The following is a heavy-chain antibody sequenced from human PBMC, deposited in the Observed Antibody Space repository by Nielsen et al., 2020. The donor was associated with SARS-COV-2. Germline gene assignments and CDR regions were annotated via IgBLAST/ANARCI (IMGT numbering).Heavy chain of an antibody. Sequence: VRQMPGKGLEWVSSISSSSSYIYYADSVKGRFTISRDNAKNSLYLQMNSLRAEDTAVYYCARPANDFWSGYYAGSYYYYGMDVWGQGTTVTDSS. D-gene: IGHD3-3*01. CDR3: ARPANDFWSGYYAGSYYYYGMDV. V-gene: IGHV3-21*01. CDR2: ISSSSSYI. J-gene: IGHJ6*02.